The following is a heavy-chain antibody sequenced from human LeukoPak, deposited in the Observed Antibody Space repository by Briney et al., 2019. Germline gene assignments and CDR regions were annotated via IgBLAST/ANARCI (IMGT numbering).Heavy chain of an antibody. D-gene: IGHD2-15*01. CDR1: GGSISNWY. CDR3: ARAHCSGGSCCLDY. V-gene: IGHV4-4*07. Sequence: PSETLSLTCTVSGGSISNWYWTWIWQPAGKGLEWIGRIYASGSTDYNPSLKSRVTMSVDRSNNQFSLKLSSVTAADTGVYYCARAHCSGGSCCLDYWGQGSLVTVSS. J-gene: IGHJ4*02. CDR2: IYASGST.